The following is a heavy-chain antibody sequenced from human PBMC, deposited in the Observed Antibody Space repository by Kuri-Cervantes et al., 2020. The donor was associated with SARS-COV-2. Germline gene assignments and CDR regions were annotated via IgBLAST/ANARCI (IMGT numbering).Heavy chain of an antibody. CDR3: ARSNPCRRLVVISQGGAFDI. Sequence: ASVKVSCKASGYTFTGYDMHWVRQAPGQGLEWMGSINPNSGGTNYAQKFQGWVTMTRDTSISTVYMELSRLRSDDTAVYYCARSNPCRRLVVISQGGAFDIWGQGTRGTVS. V-gene: IGHV1-2*04. CDR1: GYTFTGYD. D-gene: IGHD3-22*01. CDR2: INPNSGGT. J-gene: IGHJ3*02.